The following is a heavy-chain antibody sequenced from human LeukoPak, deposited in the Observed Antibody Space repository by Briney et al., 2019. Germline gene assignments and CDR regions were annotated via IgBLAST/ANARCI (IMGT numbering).Heavy chain of an antibody. V-gene: IGHV1-2*02. J-gene: IGHJ5*02. CDR1: GYTFTGYY. D-gene: IGHD2-8*01. CDR2: INPNSGGT. Sequence: GASVKVSCKASGYTFTGYYMHWVRQAPGQGLEWMGWINPNSGGTNYAQKFQGRVTMTRDTSISTAYMELSRLRSDDTAVYYCARGRVNPDIVLMVYGGNNWFDPWGQGTLVTVSS. CDR3: ARGRVNPDIVLMVYGGNNWFDP.